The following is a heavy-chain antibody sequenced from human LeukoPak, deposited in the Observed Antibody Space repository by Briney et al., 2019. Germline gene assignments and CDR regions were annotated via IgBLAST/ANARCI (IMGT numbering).Heavy chain of an antibody. CDR2: IYTSGST. Sequence: PSETLSLTCTVSGGSISSYYWSWIRQPPGKGLEWIGYIYTSGSTYYNPSLESRVTISVDTSKNQFSLKLSSVTAADTAAYYCARVGEGSTTTYYYYYMDVWGKGTTVTVSS. D-gene: IGHD1-26*01. CDR3: ARVGEGSTTTYYYYYMDV. V-gene: IGHV4-4*09. J-gene: IGHJ6*03. CDR1: GGSISSYY.